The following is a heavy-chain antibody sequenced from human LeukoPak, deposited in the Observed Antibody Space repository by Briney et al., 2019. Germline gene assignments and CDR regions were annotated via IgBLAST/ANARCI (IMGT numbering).Heavy chain of an antibody. Sequence: GGSLRLSCAASGFTFSSYAMNWVRQAPGKGLEWVSAISGSGGSTYYADSVKGRFTISRDNSKNTLYLQMNSLRAEDTAVYYCAKVRIQLWLLDAFDIWGQGTMVTVSS. D-gene: IGHD5-18*01. V-gene: IGHV3-23*01. J-gene: IGHJ3*02. CDR1: GFTFSSYA. CDR3: AKVRIQLWLLDAFDI. CDR2: ISGSGGST.